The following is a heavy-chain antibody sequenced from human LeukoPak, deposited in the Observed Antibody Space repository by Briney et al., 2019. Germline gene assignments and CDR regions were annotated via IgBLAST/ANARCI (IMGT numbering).Heavy chain of an antibody. V-gene: IGHV1-2*02. CDR3: ARQSGTYWGLDY. CDR1: GYTFTDYY. J-gene: IGHJ4*02. Sequence: SVKVSCKASGYTFTDYYIHWVRQAPGHGLEWLGWMNVKTGATSSAQRFPGRFTMTRDTSIGTASMEFSSLTSDDTAVYYCARQSGTYWGLDYWGQGTLVTVSS. CDR2: MNVKTGAT. D-gene: IGHD1-26*01.